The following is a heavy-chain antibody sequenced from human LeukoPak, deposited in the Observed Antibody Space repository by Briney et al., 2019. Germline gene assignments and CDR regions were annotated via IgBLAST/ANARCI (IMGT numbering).Heavy chain of an antibody. CDR1: GFTFSTCP. CDR3: ARVDDFLTGSYKRYMDV. J-gene: IGHJ6*03. CDR2: ISSGDGAA. Sequence: GGSLRLSCVVFGFTFSTCPMHWVRQAPGKGLEWDSYISSGDGAAHHADSVKGRFTTSRDNVKNLVYLQMNTLRTEDTAVYFCARVDDFLTGSYKRYMDVWGKGTTVTVS. D-gene: IGHD2/OR15-2a*01. V-gene: IGHV3-48*03.